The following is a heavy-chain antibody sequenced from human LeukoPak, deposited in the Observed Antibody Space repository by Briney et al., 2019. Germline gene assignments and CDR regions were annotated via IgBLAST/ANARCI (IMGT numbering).Heavy chain of an antibody. CDR2: VNLQGST. V-gene: IGHV4-4*02. CDR1: GGSITNTNY. J-gene: IGHJ3*02. CDR3: ARVVEMVTIANDAFDI. D-gene: IGHD5-24*01. Sequence: SGTLSLTCGVSGGSITNTNYWTWVRQPPGKGLEWIGEVNLQGSTNYNPSLMGRVAIAVDTSENHISLQLTSVTAADTAVYYCARVVEMVTIANDAFDIWGQGTMVTVSS.